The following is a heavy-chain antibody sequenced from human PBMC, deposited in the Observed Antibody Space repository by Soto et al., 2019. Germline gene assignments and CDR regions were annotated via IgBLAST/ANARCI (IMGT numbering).Heavy chain of an antibody. CDR2: INAGNGNT. Sequence: ASVKVSCKASGYTFTSYAMHWVRQAPGQRLEWMGWINAGNGNTKYSQKFQGRVTITADESTSTAYMELSSLRSEDTAVYYCARDRIQYYDSSGYRAFDIWGQGTMVTVSS. V-gene: IGHV1-3*01. J-gene: IGHJ3*02. D-gene: IGHD3-22*01. CDR1: GYTFTSYA. CDR3: ARDRIQYYDSSGYRAFDI.